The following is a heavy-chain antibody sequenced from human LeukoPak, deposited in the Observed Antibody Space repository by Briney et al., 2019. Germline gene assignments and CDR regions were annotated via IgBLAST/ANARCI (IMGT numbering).Heavy chain of an antibody. V-gene: IGHV3-21*01. J-gene: IGHJ4*02. D-gene: IGHD1-26*01. Sequence: MSGGSLRLSCAASGFTFSSYSMNWVRQAPGKGLVWVSSISSSSSYIYYADSVKGRFTISRDNAKNSLYLQMNSLRAEDTAVYYCARDPRVGATASFEYWGQGTLVTVSS. CDR3: ARDPRVGATASFEY. CDR1: GFTFSSYS. CDR2: ISSSSSYI.